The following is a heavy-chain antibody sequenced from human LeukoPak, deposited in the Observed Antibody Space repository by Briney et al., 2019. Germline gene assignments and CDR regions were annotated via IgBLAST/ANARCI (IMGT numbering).Heavy chain of an antibody. CDR1: GYTFTSYG. CDR3: ARDFGFDDTVMMDY. CDR2: INPTSGGT. V-gene: IGHV1-2*02. Sequence: ASVKVSCKASGYTFTSYGISWVRQAPGQGLEWMGWINPTSGGTKYAPRFQGRVTMTRDTSINTAFMDLTSLRSDDSAVYYCARDFGFDDTVMMDYWGQGTLVT. J-gene: IGHJ4*02. D-gene: IGHD3-9*01.